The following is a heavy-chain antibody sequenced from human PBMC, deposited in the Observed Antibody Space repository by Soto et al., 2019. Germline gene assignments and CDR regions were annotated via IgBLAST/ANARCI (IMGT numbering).Heavy chain of an antibody. CDR1: GESISSGGYY. Sequence: QVQLQESGPGLVKASQTLSLICSVSGESISSGGYYWSWIRHHPGKGLEWIGYIYDSESAYYNPSLKSRLTISMDTSKKHFAMKLSSVTAADTAVYYCARASSSSSAADYWGQGTLITVSS. CDR2: IYDSESA. V-gene: IGHV4-31*03. D-gene: IGHD6-6*01. CDR3: ARASSSSSAADY. J-gene: IGHJ4*02.